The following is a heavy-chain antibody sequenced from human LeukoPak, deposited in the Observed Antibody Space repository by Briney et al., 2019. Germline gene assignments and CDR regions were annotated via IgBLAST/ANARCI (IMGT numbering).Heavy chain of an antibody. CDR3: ATGVGGIAKYNWFDP. D-gene: IGHD6-13*01. J-gene: IGHJ5*02. CDR2: FDPEDGET. V-gene: IGHV1-24*01. CDR1: GYTLTELS. Sequence: ASVKVSCKVSGYTLTELSMHWVRQAPGKGLEWMGGFDPEDGETIYAQKFQGRVTMTEDTSTDTAYMELSSLRSEDTAVYYCATGVGGIAKYNWFDPWGQGTLVTVSS.